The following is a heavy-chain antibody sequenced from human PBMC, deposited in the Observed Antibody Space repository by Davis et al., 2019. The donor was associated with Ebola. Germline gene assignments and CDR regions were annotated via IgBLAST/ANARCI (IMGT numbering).Heavy chain of an antibody. CDR3: TRALGHIVVVPAAMGY. CDR2: IRSKPYGGTT. CDR1: GFTFGDYA. D-gene: IGHD2-2*01. V-gene: IGHV3-49*04. Sequence: GGSLRLSCTASGFTFGDYAMSWVRQAPGRGLEWVGFIRSKPYGGTTEYAASVKGRFTISRDDSKSIAYLQMNSLKTEDTAVYYCTRALGHIVVVPAAMGYWGQGTLVTVSS. J-gene: IGHJ4*02.